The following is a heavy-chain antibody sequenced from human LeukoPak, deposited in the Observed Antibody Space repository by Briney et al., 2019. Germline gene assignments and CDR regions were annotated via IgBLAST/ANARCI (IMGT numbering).Heavy chain of an antibody. V-gene: IGHV3-30*03. Sequence: GGSLRLSCAASGFTFSDYHMSWIRQSPGKGLEWVADISYDGSNKYYAYSVKGRFTISRDNSKNTLYLQMNSLRAEDTAVYYCARDPFTDWGQGTLVTVSS. CDR3: ARDPFTD. CDR2: ISYDGSNK. D-gene: IGHD3-16*01. J-gene: IGHJ4*02. CDR1: GFTFSDYH.